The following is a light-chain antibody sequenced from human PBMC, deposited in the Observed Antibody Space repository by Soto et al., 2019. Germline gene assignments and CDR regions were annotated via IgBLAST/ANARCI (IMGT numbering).Light chain of an antibody. CDR1: SSNIGAGYD. Sequence: QSVLTQPPSVSGAPGQRVTISCTGSSSNIGAGYDVHWYQQLPGTAPKLLIYGNSNRPSGVPDRFSGSKSGTSASLAITGLRAEDDADYYCQSYDISLSGWVFGGGTKVTVL. J-gene: IGLJ3*02. V-gene: IGLV1-40*01. CDR2: GNS. CDR3: QSYDISLSGWV.